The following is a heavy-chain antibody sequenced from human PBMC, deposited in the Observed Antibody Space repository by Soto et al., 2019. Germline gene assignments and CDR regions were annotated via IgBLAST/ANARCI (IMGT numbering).Heavy chain of an antibody. J-gene: IGHJ6*02. D-gene: IGHD5-18*01. CDR2: TYHSGNP. CDR1: GATISTGGYS. V-gene: IGHV4-30-2*01. CDR3: ARDWASYGGMDV. Sequence: SETLSLTCGGSGATISTGGYSWAWIRHPPGKALEWIGHTYHSGNPYYNPSLKSRVIISVDRSKNQFSLKVSSATAADTAVYYCARDWASYGGMDVWGQGTTVT.